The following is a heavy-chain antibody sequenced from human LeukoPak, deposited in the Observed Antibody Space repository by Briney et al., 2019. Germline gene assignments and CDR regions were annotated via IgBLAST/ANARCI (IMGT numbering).Heavy chain of an antibody. D-gene: IGHD2-2*02. CDR2: IIPILGIA. CDR3: ARGHCSSTSCYIFDY. Sequence: GASVKVSCKASGGTFSSYAISWVRQAPGQGLEWMGRIIPILGIANYAQKLQGRVTMTTDTSTSTAYMELRSLRSDDTAVYYCARGHCSSTSCYIFDYWGQGTLVTVSS. V-gene: IGHV1-69*04. CDR1: GGTFSSYA. J-gene: IGHJ4*02.